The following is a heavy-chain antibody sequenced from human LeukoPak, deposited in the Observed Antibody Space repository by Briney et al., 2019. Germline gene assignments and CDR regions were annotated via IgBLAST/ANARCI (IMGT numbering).Heavy chain of an antibody. CDR1: GYTFTGYY. CDR3: ARELLPGIAVAGTGGY. CDR2: ISAYNGNT. J-gene: IGHJ4*02. Sequence: APVKVSCKASGYTFTGYYMNWVRQAPGQGLEWMGWISAYNGNTNYAQKLQGRVTMTTDTSTSTAYMELRSLRSDDTAVYYCARELLPGIAVAGTGGYWGQGTLVTVSS. V-gene: IGHV1-18*04. D-gene: IGHD6-19*01.